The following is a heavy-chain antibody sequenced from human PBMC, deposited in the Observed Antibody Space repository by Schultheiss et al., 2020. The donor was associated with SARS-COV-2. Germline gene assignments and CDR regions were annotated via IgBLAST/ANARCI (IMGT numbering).Heavy chain of an antibody. CDR2: ISAYNGNT. D-gene: IGHD5-18*01. CDR3: AISTAIIKGDWFDP. J-gene: IGHJ5*02. CDR1: GGTFSSYA. V-gene: IGHV1-18*01. Sequence: ASVKVSCKASGGTFSSYAISWVRQAPGQGLEWMGWISAYNGNTNYAQKFQGRVTMTEDTSTDTAYMELSSLRSEDTAVYYCAISTAIIKGDWFDPWGQGTLVTVSS.